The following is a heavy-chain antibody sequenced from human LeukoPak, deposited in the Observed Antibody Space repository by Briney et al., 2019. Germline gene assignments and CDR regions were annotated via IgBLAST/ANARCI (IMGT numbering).Heavy chain of an antibody. Sequence: GASVKVSCKASGGTFSSYAISWVRQAPGKGLKWMGGIIPIFGTANYAKKLQGRVTITTDESTSTAYTELSSLRSEDTAVYYCARTGSGMGYFDYWGQGTLVTVSS. CDR3: ARTGSGMGYFDY. D-gene: IGHD3-10*01. CDR1: GGTFSSYA. J-gene: IGHJ4*02. V-gene: IGHV1-69*05. CDR2: IIPIFGTA.